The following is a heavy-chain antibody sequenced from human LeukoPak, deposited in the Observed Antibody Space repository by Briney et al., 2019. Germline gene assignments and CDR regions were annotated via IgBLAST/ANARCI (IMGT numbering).Heavy chain of an antibody. CDR1: GFTFSSYA. CDR3: ARDQGHSGNGSHVSY. V-gene: IGHV3-30*04. J-gene: IGHJ4*02. D-gene: IGHD5-12*01. CDR2: ISYDGSNK. Sequence: GGSLRLSCAASGFTFSSYAMHWVRQAPGKGLEWVAVISYDGSNKYYADSVKGRFTISRDNSKNTLYLQMNSLRAEDTAVYYCARDQGHSGNGSHVSYWGQGTLVTVSS.